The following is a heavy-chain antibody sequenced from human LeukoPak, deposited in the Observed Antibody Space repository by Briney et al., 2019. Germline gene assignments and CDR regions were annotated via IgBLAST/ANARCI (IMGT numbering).Heavy chain of an antibody. Sequence: PSETLSLTCTVSRGSISSSSYYWGWIRQPPGKGLEWIGSIYYSGSTYYNPSLKGRAAISVDTSKNQFSLKLSSVTAADTAVYYCARQSGSGFANYYYGMDVWGQGTTVTVSS. CDR1: RGSISSSSYY. D-gene: IGHD6-25*01. V-gene: IGHV4-39*01. CDR3: ARQSGSGFANYYYGMDV. J-gene: IGHJ6*02. CDR2: IYYSGST.